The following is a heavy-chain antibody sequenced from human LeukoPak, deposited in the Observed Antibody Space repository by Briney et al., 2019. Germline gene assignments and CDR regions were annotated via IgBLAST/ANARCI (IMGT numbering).Heavy chain of an antibody. Sequence: PGGSLRLSCAASGFIFNKHAMSWVRQAPGQGLEWVSGLSGSGGSTDYADSVKGRFTVSRDNSKNTLFLQMNSLRAEDTAIYYCAKGLYDYALDVWGQGTAVTVSS. CDR2: LSGSGGST. V-gene: IGHV3-23*01. J-gene: IGHJ6*02. CDR3: AKGLYDYALDV. CDR1: GFIFNKHA.